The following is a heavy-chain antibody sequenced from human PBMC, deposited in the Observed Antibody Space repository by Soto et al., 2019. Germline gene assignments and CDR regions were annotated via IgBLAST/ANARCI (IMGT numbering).Heavy chain of an antibody. CDR3: SKDNYYDSSGYYYQFDY. D-gene: IGHD3-22*01. V-gene: IGHV3-23*01. J-gene: IGHJ4*02. Sequence: PGGSLRLSCAASGFTFSSYAMSWVRQAPGKGLEWVSAISGSGGSTYYADSVKGRFTISRDNSKNTLYLQMNSLRAEDTAVYYCSKDNYYDSSGYYYQFDYWGQGTLVTVSS. CDR2: ISGSGGST. CDR1: GFTFSSYA.